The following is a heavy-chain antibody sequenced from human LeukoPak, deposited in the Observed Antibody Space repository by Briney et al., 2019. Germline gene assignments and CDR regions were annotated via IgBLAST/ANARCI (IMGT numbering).Heavy chain of an antibody. J-gene: IGHJ6*03. Sequence: GGSLRLSCAASGFTFSSYAMRWVRQAPGKGLEWVAVISYDGSNKYYADSVKSRFTISRDNSKNTLYLQMNSLRAEDTAVYYCARDYYSSGWADMDVWGKGTTVTVSS. CDR1: GFTFSSYA. CDR3: ARDYYSSGWADMDV. V-gene: IGHV3-30*04. D-gene: IGHD6-19*01. CDR2: ISYDGSNK.